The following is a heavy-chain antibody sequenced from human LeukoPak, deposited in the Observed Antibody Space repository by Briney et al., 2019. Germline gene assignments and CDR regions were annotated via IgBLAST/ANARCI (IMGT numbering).Heavy chain of an antibody. D-gene: IGHD3-10*01. CDR2: ISGSGDST. V-gene: IGHV3-23*01. CDR3: AKGHYASGSYADY. J-gene: IGHJ4*02. Sequence: GGSLRLSCAASGFTFSSYAMSWVRQAPGKGLEWVSAISGSGDSTYYADSVKGRFTISRDNSKNTLYLQMNSLGAEDTAVYYCAKGHYASGSYADYWGQGTLVTVSS. CDR1: GFTFSSYA.